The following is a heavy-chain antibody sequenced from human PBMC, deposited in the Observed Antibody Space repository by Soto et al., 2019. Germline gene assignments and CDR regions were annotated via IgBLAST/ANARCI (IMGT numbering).Heavy chain of an antibody. CDR2: IHYSGST. CDR1: GGSVNIGTYY. D-gene: IGHD3-10*01. V-gene: IGHV4-30-4*08. J-gene: IGHJ4*02. CDR3: ARVGGFGATTIDY. Sequence: SETLSLTCAVSGGSVNIGTYYWSWIRQPPGKGLEWIGFIHYSGSTYYNPSLKSRVTISVDTSKNQFSLKLSSVTAADTAVYYCARVGGFGATTIDYWGQGTLVTVSS.